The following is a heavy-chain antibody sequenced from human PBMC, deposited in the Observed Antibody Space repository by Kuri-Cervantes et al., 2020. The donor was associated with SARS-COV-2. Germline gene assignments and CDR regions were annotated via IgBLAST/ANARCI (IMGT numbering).Heavy chain of an antibody. J-gene: IGHJ4*02. CDR2: ISHDGINK. CDR3: ARGHDRRVYFSTPAPYYFDL. CDR1: GLNFTIYG. Sequence: GGSLRLSCSASGLNFTIYGMHWVRQAPGKGLEWVALISHDGINKNYGDSVKGRFTISRDNSKNTLILQMNSLRAEDTAVYYCARGHDRRVYFSTPAPYYFDLWGQGILVTVSS. V-gene: IGHV3-30*03. D-gene: IGHD3-22*01.